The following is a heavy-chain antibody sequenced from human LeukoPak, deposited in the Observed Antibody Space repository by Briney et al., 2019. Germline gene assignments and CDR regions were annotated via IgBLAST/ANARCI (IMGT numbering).Heavy chain of an antibody. CDR3: AKPESPSYDFWSGYYTPSPLIDY. Sequence: GGSLRLSCAASGFTFSSYGMHWVRQAPGKGLEWVAFIRYDGSNKYYADSVKGRFTISRDNSKNTLYLQMNSLRAEDTAVYYCAKPESPSYDFWSGYYTPSPLIDYWGQGTLVTVSS. CDR2: IRYDGSNK. V-gene: IGHV3-30*02. D-gene: IGHD3-3*01. J-gene: IGHJ4*02. CDR1: GFTFSSYG.